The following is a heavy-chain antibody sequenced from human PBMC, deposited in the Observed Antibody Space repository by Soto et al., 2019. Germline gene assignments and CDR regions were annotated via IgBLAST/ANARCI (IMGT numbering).Heavy chain of an antibody. D-gene: IGHD6-6*01. CDR2: INHSGST. V-gene: IGHV4-34*01. Sequence: QVQLRQWGAGLLKPSETLSLTCAVYGGSFSGYYWSWIRQPPGKGLEWIGEINHSGSTNYNPSLKSRVTISVDTSNNQFSLKLSSVTAADTAVYYWARGRVRSIAARLYYYYGMDVWGQGTTVTVSS. J-gene: IGHJ6*02. CDR1: GGSFSGYY. CDR3: ARGRVRSIAARLYYYYGMDV.